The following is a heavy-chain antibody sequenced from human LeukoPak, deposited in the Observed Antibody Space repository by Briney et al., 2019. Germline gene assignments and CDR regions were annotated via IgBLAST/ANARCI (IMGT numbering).Heavy chain of an antibody. Sequence: KVSCHASGGTFRNYAIRWVRQAPGQGLVWMGGIIPIFGTANYAQKFQRRVTITTDESTSTAYMELSSLRSEDTAVYYCASDSSGWYYDYWGQGTLVTVSS. D-gene: IGHD6-19*01. J-gene: IGHJ4*02. CDR2: IIPIFGTA. V-gene: IGHV1-69*05. CDR3: ASDSSGWYYDY. CDR1: GGTFRNYA.